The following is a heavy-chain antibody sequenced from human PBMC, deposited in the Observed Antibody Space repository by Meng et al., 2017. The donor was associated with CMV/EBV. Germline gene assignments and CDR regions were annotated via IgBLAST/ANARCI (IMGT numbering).Heavy chain of an antibody. CDR2: ISSSSSYI. D-gene: IGHD2-2*01. Sequence: GGSLRLSCAASGFTFSSYSMNWVRQAPGKGLEWVSSISSSSSYIYYTDSVKGRFTISRDNAKNSLHLQMNSLRAEDTAVYYCARDCSSTSCYSDNYWGQGTLVTVSS. V-gene: IGHV3-21*01. CDR3: ARDCSSTSCYSDNY. J-gene: IGHJ4*02. CDR1: GFTFSSYS.